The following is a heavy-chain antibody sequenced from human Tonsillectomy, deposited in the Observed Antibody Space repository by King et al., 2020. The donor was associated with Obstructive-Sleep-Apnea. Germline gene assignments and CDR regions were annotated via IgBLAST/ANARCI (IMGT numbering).Heavy chain of an antibody. CDR2: IYYSGST. Sequence: QLQESGPGLVRPSETLSLTCTVSGGSISSSSYYWGWIRQPPGKGLEWIGNIYYSGSTYYNPSLKSRFTISVDTSKNQFSLKLRSVTAADTAVYYCAGGGSRQLVQVWFDPWGQGTLVTVSS. CDR1: GGSISSSSYY. D-gene: IGHD6-13*01. J-gene: IGHJ5*02. V-gene: IGHV4-39*07. CDR3: AGGGSRQLVQVWFDP.